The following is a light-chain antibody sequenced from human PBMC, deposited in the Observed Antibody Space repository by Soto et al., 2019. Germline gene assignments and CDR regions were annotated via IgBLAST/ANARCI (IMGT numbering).Light chain of an antibody. CDR2: MVS. J-gene: IGLJ1*01. Sequence: QSALTQPASVSGSPGQSITISCTGTSSDAGNYNYVSWYQQYPGRVPKLLIYMVSNRASGVSNRFSGSKSGHMASLTISGLQAEDEADYFCTSPTPGSLYVFGTGTKGTVL. CDR1: SSDAGNYNY. CDR3: TSPTPGSLYV. V-gene: IGLV2-14*01.